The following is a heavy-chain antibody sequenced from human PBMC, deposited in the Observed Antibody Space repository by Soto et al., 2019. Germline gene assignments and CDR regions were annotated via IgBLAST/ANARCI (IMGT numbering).Heavy chain of an antibody. CDR1: GFTFSSYG. CDR2: IWYDGSNK. J-gene: IGHJ6*02. D-gene: IGHD2-2*01. CDR3: SRGRYCSSTSCKTYGMDV. V-gene: IGHV3-33*01. Sequence: QVQLVESGGGVVQPGRSLRLSCAASGFTFSSYGLHWVRQAPVKGLEGVEVIWYDGSNKYYADSVKGRFTISRDNSKNTQYLQMNSLRAEDTAVYYCSRGRYCSSTSCKTYGMDVWGHGTKVTVSS.